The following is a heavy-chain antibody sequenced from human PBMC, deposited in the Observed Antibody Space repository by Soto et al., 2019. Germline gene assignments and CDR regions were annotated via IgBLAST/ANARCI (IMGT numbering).Heavy chain of an antibody. CDR3: ARDRYGVPRGDYFDS. J-gene: IGHJ4*02. D-gene: IGHD4-17*01. Sequence: SGTLSLTCTVSGGSISSGEYYWSWIRQHLGKGLEWIGYIYYSGSNYYNPSLKSRVSISVDTSKNQFSLNLSSVTAADTAIYYCARDRYGVPRGDYFDSWGQGILVTVSS. CDR2: IYYSGSN. V-gene: IGHV4-31*03. CDR1: GGSISSGEYY.